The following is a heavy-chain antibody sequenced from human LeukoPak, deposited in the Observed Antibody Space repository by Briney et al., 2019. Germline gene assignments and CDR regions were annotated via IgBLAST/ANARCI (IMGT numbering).Heavy chain of an antibody. V-gene: IGHV3-23*01. J-gene: IGHJ4*02. CDR2: VSGSGDTT. CDR3: AKGGPNDY. Sequence: PGGSLRLSCAASGFTFSSYAMSWVRQAPGKGLEWVSSVSGSGDTTYYADSVKGRFTISRDNSKNTVFLQMNSLRVDDTAVYYCAKGGPNDYWGQGTLVTVSS. CDR1: GFTFSSYA.